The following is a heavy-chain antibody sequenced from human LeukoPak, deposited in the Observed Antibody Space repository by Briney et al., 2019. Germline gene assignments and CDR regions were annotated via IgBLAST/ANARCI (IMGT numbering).Heavy chain of an antibody. CDR2: IWYDGSNK. CDR3: ARDEGLDPYYFDD. CDR1: GFTFSSYG. Sequence: PGRSLRLSCAASGFTFSSYGIHWVRQAPGKGLEWVAVIWYDGSNKYYADSVKGRFTISRDNSKNTLYMQMNSLRAEDTAVYYCARDEGLDPYYFDDWGQGTLVTVSS. J-gene: IGHJ4*02. V-gene: IGHV3-33*01. D-gene: IGHD3/OR15-3a*01.